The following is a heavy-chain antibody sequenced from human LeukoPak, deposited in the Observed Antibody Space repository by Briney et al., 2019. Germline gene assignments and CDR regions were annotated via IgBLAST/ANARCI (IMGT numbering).Heavy chain of an antibody. D-gene: IGHD3-10*01. V-gene: IGHV1-46*01. Sequence: ASVKVSCKASGYTFSSYYMHWVRQAPGQGLEWMGIINPSGGSTSYAQKFQGRVTMTRDTSTSTVYMELSSLRSEDTAVYYCARDRIHQSVRGVNPWFDPWGQGTLVTVSS. CDR1: GYTFSSYY. CDR2: INPSGGST. J-gene: IGHJ5*02. CDR3: ARDRIHQSVRGVNPWFDP.